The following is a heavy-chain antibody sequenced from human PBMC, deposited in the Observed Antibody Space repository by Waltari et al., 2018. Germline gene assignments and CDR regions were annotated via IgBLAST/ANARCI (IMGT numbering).Heavy chain of an antibody. CDR1: GGTFSSYT. D-gene: IGHD1-26*01. V-gene: IGHV1-69*08. CDR3: AKERGGSNGHDY. J-gene: IGHJ4*02. Sequence: QVQLVQSGAEVKKPGSSVKVSCKASGGTFSSYTISWVRQAPGQGLEWMGRIIPILGIANYAQKFQGRVTITADKSTSTAYMELSSLRSEDTAVYYCAKERGGSNGHDYWGQGTLVTVSS. CDR2: IIPILGIA.